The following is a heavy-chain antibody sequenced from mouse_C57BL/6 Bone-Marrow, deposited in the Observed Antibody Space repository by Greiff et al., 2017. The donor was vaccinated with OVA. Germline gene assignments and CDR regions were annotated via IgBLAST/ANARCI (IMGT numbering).Heavy chain of an antibody. CDR3: TRGTGGVSFDY. J-gene: IGHJ2*01. D-gene: IGHD4-1*01. Sequence: EVKLQESGEGLVKPGGSLKLSCAASGFTFSSYAMSWVRQTPEKRLEWVAYISSGGDYIYYADTVKGRFTISRDNARNTLYLQMSSLKSEDTAMYYCTRGTGGVSFDYWGQGTTLTVSS. CDR2: ISSGGDYI. V-gene: IGHV5-9-1*02. CDR1: GFTFSSYA.